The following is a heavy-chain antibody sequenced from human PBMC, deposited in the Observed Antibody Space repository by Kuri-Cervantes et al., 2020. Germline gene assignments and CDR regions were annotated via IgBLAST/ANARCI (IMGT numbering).Heavy chain of an antibody. V-gene: IGHV1-2*04. CDR1: GYTFTGYY. J-gene: IGHJ4*02. CDR2: INPNSGGT. Sequence: GGSLRLSCKASGYTFTGYYMHWVRQAPGQGLEWMGWINPNSGGTNYAQKFQGWVTMTRDTSISTAYMELSRLRSDDTAVYYCASGEYSGYDYWGQGTLVTVSS. CDR3: ASGEYSGYDY. D-gene: IGHD5-12*01.